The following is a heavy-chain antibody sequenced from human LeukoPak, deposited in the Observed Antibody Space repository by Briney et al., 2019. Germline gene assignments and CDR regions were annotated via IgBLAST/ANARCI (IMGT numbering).Heavy chain of an antibody. CDR1: NSW. CDR3: ATDRGYLQFDY. Sequence: PGGSLRLSCEPSNSWMSWVRQAPGKGLEWLANINKDGSTTNYIDSVRGRFTISRDNAKNLLYLQVNSLRAEDTAVYYCATDRGYLQFDYWGQGTLVTVSS. CDR2: INKDGSTT. V-gene: IGHV3-7*01. D-gene: IGHD3-22*01. J-gene: IGHJ4*02.